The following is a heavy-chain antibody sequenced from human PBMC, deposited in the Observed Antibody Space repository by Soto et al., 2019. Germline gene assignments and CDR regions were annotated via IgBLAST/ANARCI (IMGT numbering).Heavy chain of an antibody. CDR2: IIPIFGTA. Sequence: QVQLVQSGAEVKKPGSSVKVSCKASGGTFSSYAISWVRQAPGQGLERMGGIIPIFGTANYAQKFQGRVTITAHKSTSTAYMQLSSLRSEDTAVYYCARDAPYYGSGSYYWYFDLWGRGTLFTVSS. CDR1: GGTFSSYA. V-gene: IGHV1-69*06. J-gene: IGHJ2*01. CDR3: ARDAPYYGSGSYYWYFDL. D-gene: IGHD3-10*01.